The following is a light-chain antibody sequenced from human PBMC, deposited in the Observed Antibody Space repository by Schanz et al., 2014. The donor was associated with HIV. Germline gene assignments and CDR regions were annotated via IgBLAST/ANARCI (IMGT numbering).Light chain of an antibody. V-gene: IGLV1-44*01. Sequence: QSVLTQPPSASGTPGQRVTISCSVSSSNIRTNAVNWYQQLPGTAPKLLIYNTYHRPSGVPDRFSGSQSDSSASLAISGLRSEDEADYYCAAWDNSLNGLFGGGTKLTVL. CDR3: AAWDNSLNGL. J-gene: IGLJ3*02. CDR1: SSNIRTNA. CDR2: NTY.